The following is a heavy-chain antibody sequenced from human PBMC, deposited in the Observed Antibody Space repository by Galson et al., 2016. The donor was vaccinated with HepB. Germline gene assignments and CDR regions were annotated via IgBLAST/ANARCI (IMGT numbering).Heavy chain of an antibody. Sequence: SLRLSCAAFGFGSSSYAMHWVRQAPGKGLEWLSVISFDGSNIYQADSVKGRFTISRDNFENTLYLQMNSLTAEDTAVYYCAREGSFMLTFFDYWGQGTLVTVSS. CDR2: ISFDGSNI. CDR3: AREGSFMLTFFDY. D-gene: IGHD4/OR15-4a*01. J-gene: IGHJ4*02. V-gene: IGHV3-30*04. CDR1: GFGSSSYA.